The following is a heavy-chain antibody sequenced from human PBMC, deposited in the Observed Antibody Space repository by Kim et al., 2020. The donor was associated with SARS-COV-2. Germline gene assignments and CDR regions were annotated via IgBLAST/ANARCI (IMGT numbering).Heavy chain of an antibody. CDR1: GYTFTSYY. CDR3: ARDITISLDYYYYGMDV. Sequence: ASVKVSCKASGYTFTSYYMHWVRQAPGQGLEWMGIINPSGGSTSYAQKSQGRVTMTRDTSTSTVYMELSSLRSEDTAVYYCARDITISLDYYYYGMDVWGQGTTVTVSS. CDR2: INPSGGST. J-gene: IGHJ6*02. V-gene: IGHV1-46*01. D-gene: IGHD3-9*01.